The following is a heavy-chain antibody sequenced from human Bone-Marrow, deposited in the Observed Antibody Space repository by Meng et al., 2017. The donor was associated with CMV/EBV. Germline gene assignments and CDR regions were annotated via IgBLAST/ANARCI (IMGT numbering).Heavy chain of an antibody. J-gene: IGHJ6*02. V-gene: IGHV1-69*05. CDR3: ARKGVVPAANSYYGMDV. D-gene: IGHD2-2*01. Sequence: SVKVSCKASGGTFSSYAISWVRQAPGQGLEWMGGIIPIFGTANYAQKFQGRVTITTDESTSTAYMALSSLRSEDTAVYYCARKGVVPAANSYYGMDVWGQG. CDR1: GGTFSSYA. CDR2: IIPIFGTA.